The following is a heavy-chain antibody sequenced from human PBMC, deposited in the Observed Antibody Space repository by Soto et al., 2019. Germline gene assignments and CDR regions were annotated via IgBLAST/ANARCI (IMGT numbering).Heavy chain of an antibody. D-gene: IGHD4-17*01. CDR2: INHSGST. CDR1: GGSFSGYY. Sequence: SETLALTCAVYGGSFSGYYWSWIRQPPGKGLEWIGEINHSGSTNYNPSLKSRVTISVDTSKNQFSLKLSSVTAADTAVYYCARGPTVTTRRAFDYWGQGTLVTGSS. CDR3: ARGPTVTTRRAFDY. J-gene: IGHJ4*02. V-gene: IGHV4-34*09.